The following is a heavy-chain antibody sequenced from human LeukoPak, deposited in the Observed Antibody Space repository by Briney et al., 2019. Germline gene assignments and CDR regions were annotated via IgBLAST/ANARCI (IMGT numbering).Heavy chain of an antibody. Sequence: SVKVSCKASGGTFSSYTISWVRQAPGQGLEWMGRIIPILGIANYAQKFQGRVTITADKSTSTAYMELSSLRSEDTAVYYCARAAPYYDFWSGYPFDYWGQGTLVTVPS. CDR1: GGTFSSYT. J-gene: IGHJ4*02. CDR2: IIPILGIA. D-gene: IGHD3-3*01. V-gene: IGHV1-69*02. CDR3: ARAAPYYDFWSGYPFDY.